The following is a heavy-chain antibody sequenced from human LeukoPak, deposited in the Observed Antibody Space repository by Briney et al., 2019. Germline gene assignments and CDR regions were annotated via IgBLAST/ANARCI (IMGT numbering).Heavy chain of an antibody. V-gene: IGHV3-53*01. Sequence: PGGSLRLSCAASGFTVSTNYMNWVRQAPGKGLEWDSVIDSESSTFYADSVKGRFTISRDNSKNTVYLQMSSLRADDTAVYYCAREGTGNRGFDSWGQGTQVTVSS. CDR1: GFTVSTNY. CDR2: IDSESST. CDR3: AREGTGNRGFDS. D-gene: IGHD3/OR15-3a*01. J-gene: IGHJ4*02.